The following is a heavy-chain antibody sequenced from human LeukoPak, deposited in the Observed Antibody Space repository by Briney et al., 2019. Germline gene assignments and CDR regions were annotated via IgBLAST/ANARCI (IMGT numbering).Heavy chain of an antibody. D-gene: IGHD3-16*01. J-gene: IGHJ4*02. CDR3: ARDVTPATL. Sequence: PSETLSLTCTVSGGSISSNYWSWIRQPPGKGLEWIGYIRSSGSTNYNPSLKSRVTISMDTSKNQFSLQLSSVTAAVTAVYYCARDVTPATLWGQGTLVTVSS. V-gene: IGHV4-59*01. CDR2: IRSSGST. CDR1: GGSISSNY.